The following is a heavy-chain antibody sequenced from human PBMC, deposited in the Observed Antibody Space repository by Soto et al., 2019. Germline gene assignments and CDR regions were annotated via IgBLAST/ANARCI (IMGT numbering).Heavy chain of an antibody. CDR1: GYTFNSYD. CDR3: ASNNIYGLDL. D-gene: IGHD1-20*01. Sequence: QAQLIQPGAEVRKPGASVKVSCKVSGYTFNSYDFAWVRQAPGQGLEWMGWIGAYTGNTQYAENLQGRLSLTIDAATSTAYMELRSLTSDDTAIYYCASNNIYGLDLWGHGTTVTVSS. CDR2: IGAYTGNT. J-gene: IGHJ6*02. V-gene: IGHV1-18*01.